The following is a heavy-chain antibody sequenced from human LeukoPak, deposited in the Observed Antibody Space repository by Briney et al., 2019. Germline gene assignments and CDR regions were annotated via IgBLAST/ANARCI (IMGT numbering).Heavy chain of an antibody. V-gene: IGHV3-21*01. Sequence: GGSLRLSCAASGFTFSSYSMNWVRQAPGKVLEWVSSISSSTNYIFYADSVKGRFTISRDNAKNSLYLQMNGLRAEDTAVYYCAREYGSGSLDYWGQGTLVTVSS. J-gene: IGHJ4*02. D-gene: IGHD3-10*01. CDR3: AREYGSGSLDY. CDR1: GFTFSSYS. CDR2: ISSSTNYI.